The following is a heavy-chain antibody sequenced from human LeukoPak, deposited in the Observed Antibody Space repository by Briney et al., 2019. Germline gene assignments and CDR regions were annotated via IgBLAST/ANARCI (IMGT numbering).Heavy chain of an antibody. CDR1: GFHFRNYN. CDR3: ARESYFYRAVDY. D-gene: IGHD1-26*01. CDR2: ISTSSSTI. Sequence: GSPGLSCAASGFHFRNYNMNRVRQAPGKGLEGVSYISTSSSTIYYADSMKGRFTISRDNAKNSLYLQMNSLRAEDTAVYYCARESYFYRAVDYWGQGTLVTVSS. V-gene: IGHV3-48*01. J-gene: IGHJ4*02.